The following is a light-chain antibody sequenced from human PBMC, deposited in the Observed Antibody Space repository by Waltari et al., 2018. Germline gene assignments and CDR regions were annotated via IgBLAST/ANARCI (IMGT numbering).Light chain of an antibody. Sequence: SVLTQQPSASGPPGQRVTISCSGSSSNIGSNTVNWYQQLPGTAPSLLIYGDNRRPSGVPDRFSGSKSGTSASLAISGLQSEDEVDFYCAVWDNSLNGVVFGGGTKLTVL. CDR2: GDN. J-gene: IGLJ2*01. CDR1: SSNIGSNT. V-gene: IGLV1-44*01. CDR3: AVWDNSLNGVV.